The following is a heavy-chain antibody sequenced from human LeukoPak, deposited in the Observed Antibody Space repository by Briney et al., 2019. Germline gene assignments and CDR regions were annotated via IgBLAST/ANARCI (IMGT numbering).Heavy chain of an antibody. CDR1: GGSFSGYY. J-gene: IGHJ3*02. CDR3: ASLQYYYDSSGYPSDAFDI. D-gene: IGHD3-22*01. CDR2: INHSGST. V-gene: IGHV4-34*01. Sequence: SETLSLTCAVYGGSFSGYYWSWIRQPPGKGLEWIGEINHSGSTNYNPSLKSRVTISVDTSKNQFSLKLSSVTAADTAVYYCASLQYYYDSSGYPSDAFDIWGQGTMVTVSS.